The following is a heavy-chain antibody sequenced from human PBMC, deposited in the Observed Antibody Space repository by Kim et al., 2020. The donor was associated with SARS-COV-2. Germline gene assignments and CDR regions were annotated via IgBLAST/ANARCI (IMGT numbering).Heavy chain of an antibody. Sequence: ASVKVSCKASGYTFTSYGISWVRQAPGQGLEWMGWISAYNGNTNYAQKLQGRVTMTTDTSTSTAYMELRSLRSDDTAVYYCARENIVVVPAAGINWFDPWGQGTLVTVSS. D-gene: IGHD2-2*01. V-gene: IGHV1-18*01. CDR2: ISAYNGNT. CDR3: ARENIVVVPAAGINWFDP. J-gene: IGHJ5*02. CDR1: GYTFTSYG.